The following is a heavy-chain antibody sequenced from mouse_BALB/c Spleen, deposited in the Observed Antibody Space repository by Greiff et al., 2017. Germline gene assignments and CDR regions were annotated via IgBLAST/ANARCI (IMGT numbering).Heavy chain of an antibody. CDR1: GYTFTSYW. Sequence: EVQLVESGTVLARPGASVKMSCKASGYTFTSYWMHWVKQRPGQGLEWIGAIYPGNSDTSYNQKFKGKAKLTAVTSTSTAYMELSSLTNEDSAVYYCTGYYDYDVPFAYWGQGTLVTVSA. CDR3: TGYYDYDVPFAY. D-gene: IGHD2-4*01. CDR2: IYPGNSDT. J-gene: IGHJ3*01. V-gene: IGHV1-5*01.